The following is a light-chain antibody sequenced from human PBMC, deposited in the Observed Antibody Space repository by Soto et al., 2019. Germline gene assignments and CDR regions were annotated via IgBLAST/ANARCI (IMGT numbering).Light chain of an antibody. CDR2: EAS. CDR3: QQSYNTPRT. J-gene: IGKJ1*01. V-gene: IGKV1-39*01. CDR1: QSISTY. Sequence: DIQITQSPSSLSASVGDRITITCRASQSISTYLNWYQQKPGKAPKLLIYEASSLQSGVPSRFSGGGSATDSTLTISSLQPEDFEAYYCQQSYNTPRTFGQGTKVDIK.